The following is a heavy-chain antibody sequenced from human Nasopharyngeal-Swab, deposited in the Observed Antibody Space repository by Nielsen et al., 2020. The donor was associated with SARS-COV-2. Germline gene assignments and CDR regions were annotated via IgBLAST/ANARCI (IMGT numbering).Heavy chain of an antibody. CDR1: GFTFRAFA. CDR2: ISSSSNYI. V-gene: IGHV3-21*01. Sequence: GGSLRLSCAASGFTFRAFAMSWFRQAPGKGLEWVSSISSSSNYIYYGDSAKGRFTISGDNTQKSLYLEMNSLRVEDTAVYYCARLGTESYHYYSLDVWGQGTTVSVSS. CDR3: ARLGTESYHYYSLDV. J-gene: IGHJ6*02. D-gene: IGHD1-1*01.